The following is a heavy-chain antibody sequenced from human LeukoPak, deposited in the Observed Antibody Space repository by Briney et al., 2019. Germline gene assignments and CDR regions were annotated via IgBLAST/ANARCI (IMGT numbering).Heavy chain of an antibody. CDR3: ARSTYCSGGSCYRRLDY. D-gene: IGHD2-15*01. Sequence: GASVKVSCKASGYTFTSYDINWVRQATGQGLEWMGWMNPNSGNTGYAQKFQGRVTMTRNTSISTAYMELSSLRSEDTAVYYCARSTYCSGGSCYRRLDYWGQGTLVTVSS. CDR1: GYTFTSYD. J-gene: IGHJ4*02. V-gene: IGHV1-8*01. CDR2: MNPNSGNT.